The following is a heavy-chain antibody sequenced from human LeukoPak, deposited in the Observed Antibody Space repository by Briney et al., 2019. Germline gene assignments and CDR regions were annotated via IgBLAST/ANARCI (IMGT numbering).Heavy chain of an antibody. CDR2: INHGGNT. J-gene: IGHJ6*03. D-gene: IGHD3-3*02. Sequence: SETLSLTCAVYGGSFSGYYWSWIRQPPGKGLEWIGEINHGGNTNYNPSLKSRVTISVDTSKNQFSLKLSSVTAADTAVYYCARAFYPGYYSYMAVWGKGTTVTVSS. V-gene: IGHV4-34*01. CDR1: GGSFSGYY. CDR3: ARAFYPGYYSYMAV.